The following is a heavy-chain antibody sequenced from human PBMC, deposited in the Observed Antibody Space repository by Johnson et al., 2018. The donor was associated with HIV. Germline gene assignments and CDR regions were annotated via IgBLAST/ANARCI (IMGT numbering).Heavy chain of an antibody. CDR3: AKDMGSSWYDPWDAFDI. D-gene: IGHD6-13*01. J-gene: IGHJ3*02. CDR2: ISSDGSNT. Sequence: QVQLVESGGGLVQPGRSLRLSCAASGFTFSSYGMHWVRQAPGKGLEWVAVISSDGSNTYYADSVKGRFTISRDNAKNSLYLQMNSLRAEDTALYYCAKDMGSSWYDPWDAFDIWGQGTVVTVSS. CDR1: GFTFSSYG. V-gene: IGHV3-30*18.